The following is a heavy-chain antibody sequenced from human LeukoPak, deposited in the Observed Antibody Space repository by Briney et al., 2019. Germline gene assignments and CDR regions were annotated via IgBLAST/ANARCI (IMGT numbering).Heavy chain of an antibody. D-gene: IGHD5-18*01. CDR3: ASPSGYSYVSSFDY. J-gene: IGHJ4*02. Sequence: PGGSLRLSCAASGFTFSSYWMSWVRQAPGKGLEWVANIKQDGSEKYYMDSVKGRFTNSRDNDKNSLYLQMNSMRAEDTAVYYCASPSGYSYVSSFDYWGQGTLVAVSS. CDR1: GFTFSSYW. CDR2: IKQDGSEK. V-gene: IGHV3-7*01.